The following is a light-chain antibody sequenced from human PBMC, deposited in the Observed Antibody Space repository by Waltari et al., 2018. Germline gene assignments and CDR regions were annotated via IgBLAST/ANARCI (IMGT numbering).Light chain of an antibody. J-gene: IGLJ3*02. V-gene: IGLV3-27*01. CDR3: YSAADNNWV. CDR2: KDN. Sequence: SYELTQPSSVSVSPGQPARITCPGDSMTKKYTRWPQQKPGQTPVLVIYKDNERPSGIPERFSGSSSGTTVTLTIAGAQVEDEADYYCYSAADNNWVFGGGTKLTVL. CDR1: SMTKKY.